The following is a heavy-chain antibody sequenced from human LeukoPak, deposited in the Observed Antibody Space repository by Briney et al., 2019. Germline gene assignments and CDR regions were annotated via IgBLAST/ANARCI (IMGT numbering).Heavy chain of an antibody. D-gene: IGHD3-9*01. CDR3: ARDHPVADWAADI. J-gene: IGHJ3*02. CDR1: GGSISSHS. Sequence: SETLSLTCSVSGGSISSHSWSWIPQAPGKGLEWIGYIDYRGSSNYNPSLKSRVTISADPSKNQFSLKLTSVTAADTAIYYCARDHPVADWAADIWGRGTMVTVSS. V-gene: IGHV4-59*11. CDR2: IDYRGSS.